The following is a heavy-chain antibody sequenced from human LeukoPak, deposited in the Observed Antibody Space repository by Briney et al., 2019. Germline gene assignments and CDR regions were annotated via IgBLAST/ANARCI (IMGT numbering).Heavy chain of an antibody. CDR1: GFTFSDYY. CDR3: AREGTLLWFGESPDWFDP. D-gene: IGHD3-10*01. V-gene: IGHV3-11*04. CDR2: ISSSGSTI. Sequence: GGSLRLSCAASGFTFSDYYMSWIRQAPGKGLEWVSYISSSGSTIYYADSVKGRFTISRDNAKNSLYLQMNSLRAEDTAVYYCAREGTLLWFGESPDWFDPWGQGTLVTVSS. J-gene: IGHJ5*02.